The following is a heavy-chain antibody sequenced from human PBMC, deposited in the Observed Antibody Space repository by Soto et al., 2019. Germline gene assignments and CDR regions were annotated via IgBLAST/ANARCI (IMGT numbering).Heavy chain of an antibody. J-gene: IGHJ3*02. D-gene: IGHD2-2*01. CDR1: GFTFSSNA. Sequence: GGSLRLSCAASGFTFSSNAMHWVRQAPGKGLEWVAVISYDGSNKYYADSVKGRFTISRDNSKNTLYLQMNSLRAEDTAVYYCARDPGYCISTSCYVDAFDIWGQGTMVTVSS. V-gene: IGHV3-30-3*01. CDR2: ISYDGSNK. CDR3: ARDPGYCISTSCYVDAFDI.